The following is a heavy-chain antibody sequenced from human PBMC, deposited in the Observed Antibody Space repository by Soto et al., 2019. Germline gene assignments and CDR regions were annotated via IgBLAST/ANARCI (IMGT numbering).Heavy chain of an antibody. J-gene: IGHJ4*02. CDR1: GGSISSYY. CDR3: ARSSLVVVAATQPTQFDY. V-gene: IGHV4-59*01. D-gene: IGHD2-15*01. Sequence: SETLSLTCTVSGGSISSYYWSWIRQPPGKGLEWIGYIYYSGSTNYNPSLKSRVTISVDTSKNQFSLKLSSVTAADTAVYYCARSSLVVVAATQPTQFDYWGQGTLVTVSS. CDR2: IYYSGST.